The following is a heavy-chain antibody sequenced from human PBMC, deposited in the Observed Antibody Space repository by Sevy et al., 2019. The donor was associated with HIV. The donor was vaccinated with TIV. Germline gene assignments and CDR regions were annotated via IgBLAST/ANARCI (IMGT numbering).Heavy chain of an antibody. D-gene: IGHD6-19*01. J-gene: IGHJ4*02. Sequence: GGSLRLSCAASGFTFSNYAMSWVRQAPGKGLEWVSSISISGIKTYYADSVKGRFTISRDNSKSTLYLQMNSLGADDTAVYYCAKEWTQLSDWYGELDYWGQGSLVTVSS. V-gene: IGHV3-23*01. CDR3: AKEWTQLSDWYGELDY. CDR1: GFTFSNYA. CDR2: ISISGIKT.